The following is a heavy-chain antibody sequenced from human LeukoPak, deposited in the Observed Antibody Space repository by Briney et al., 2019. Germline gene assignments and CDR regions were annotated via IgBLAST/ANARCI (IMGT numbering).Heavy chain of an antibody. CDR3: ARAVPYGDYPAYFDY. D-gene: IGHD4-17*01. V-gene: IGHV1-3*03. Sequence: ASVKVSCKASGYTFTSYDINWVRQAPGQRLEWMGWINAGNGNRKYSQEFQGRVTITRDTSASTAYVELSSLRSEDMAVYYCARAVPYGDYPAYFDYWGQGTLVTVSS. CDR1: GYTFTSYD. J-gene: IGHJ4*02. CDR2: INAGNGNR.